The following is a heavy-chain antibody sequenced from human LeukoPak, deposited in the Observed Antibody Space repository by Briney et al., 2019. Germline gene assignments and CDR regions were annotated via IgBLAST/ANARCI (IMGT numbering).Heavy chain of an antibody. J-gene: IGHJ5*02. CDR1: GFILSDHY. D-gene: IGHD1-26*01. CDR2: TRNKANSYTT. CDR3: GRSGRYRPSDL. Sequence: GGSLRLSCAASGFILSDHYIDWVRQAPGKGLEWVGRTRNKANSYTTEYAASVKGGFTISRDDPKNLLYLQMNSLKSEDTAVYYCGRSGRYRPSDLWGQGTLVTVSS. V-gene: IGHV3-72*01.